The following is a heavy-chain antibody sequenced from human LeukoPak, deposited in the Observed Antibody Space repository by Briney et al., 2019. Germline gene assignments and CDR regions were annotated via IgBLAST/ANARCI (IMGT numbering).Heavy chain of an antibody. CDR2: ISSSGSTI. CDR3: AKVGDNWDFDY. D-gene: IGHD1-1*01. J-gene: IGHJ4*02. Sequence: GGSLRLSCAASGFTFSSYEMNWVRQAPGKGLEWVSYISSSGSTIYYADSVKGRFTISRDNSKNTLNLQMNSLRAEDTAVYYCAKVGDNWDFDYWGQGTLVTVSS. V-gene: IGHV3-48*03. CDR1: GFTFSSYE.